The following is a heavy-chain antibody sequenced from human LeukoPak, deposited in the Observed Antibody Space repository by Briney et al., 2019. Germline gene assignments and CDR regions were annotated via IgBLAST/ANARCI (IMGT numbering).Heavy chain of an antibody. CDR3: AGSSGLGYYFDY. CDR2: IYPGDSES. Sequence: PGESLKISCKGSGYRFTSDWIGWVRQMPGKGLEWMGIIYPGDSESRYSPSFQGRVTISADKSISTAYLQWSSLKASDTAMYYCAGSSGLGYYFDYWGQGTLVTVSS. D-gene: IGHD3-22*01. J-gene: IGHJ4*02. V-gene: IGHV5-51*01. CDR1: GYRFTSDW.